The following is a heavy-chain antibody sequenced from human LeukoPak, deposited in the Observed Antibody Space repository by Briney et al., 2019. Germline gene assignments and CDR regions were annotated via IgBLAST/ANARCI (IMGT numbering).Heavy chain of an antibody. CDR1: GFTFSSYA. D-gene: IGHD2-2*02. CDR3: ARDGQHIVVVPAAIRWDPWDYGMDV. CDR2: ISYDGSNK. Sequence: GRSLRLSCAASGFTFSSYAMHWVRQARGKGVEWVAVISYDGSNKYYADSVKGRFTISRDNSKNTLYLQMNSLRAEDTAVYYCARDGQHIVVVPAAIRWDPWDYGMDVWGQGTTVTVSS. J-gene: IGHJ6*02. V-gene: IGHV3-30-3*01.